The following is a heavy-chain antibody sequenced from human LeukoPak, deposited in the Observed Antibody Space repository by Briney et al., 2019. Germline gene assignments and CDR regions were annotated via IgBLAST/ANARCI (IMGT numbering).Heavy chain of an antibody. J-gene: IGHJ4*02. Sequence: ASVKVSCKASGGTFSSYAISWVRQAPGQGLEWMGGIIPIFGTANYAQRFQGRVTITTDESTSTAYMELSSLRSEDTAVYYCARDGPSGSYYFDYWGQGTLVTVSS. CDR3: ARDGPSGSYYFDY. D-gene: IGHD1-26*01. V-gene: IGHV1-69*05. CDR2: IIPIFGTA. CDR1: GGTFSSYA.